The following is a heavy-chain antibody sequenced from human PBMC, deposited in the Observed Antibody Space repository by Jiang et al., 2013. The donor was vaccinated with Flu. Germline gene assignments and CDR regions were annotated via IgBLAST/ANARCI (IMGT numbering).Heavy chain of an antibody. CDR1: GYTFTSYY. J-gene: IGHJ3*02. CDR2: INPSGGST. V-gene: IGHV1-46*03. Sequence: SGAEVKKPGASVKVSCKASGYTFTSYYMHWVRQAPGQGLEWMGIINPSGGSTSYAQKFQGRVTMTRDTSTSTVYMELSSLRSEDTAVYYCAIGIVGATPSRAFDIWGQRDNGHRLF. CDR3: AIGIVGATPSRAFDI. D-gene: IGHD1-26*01.